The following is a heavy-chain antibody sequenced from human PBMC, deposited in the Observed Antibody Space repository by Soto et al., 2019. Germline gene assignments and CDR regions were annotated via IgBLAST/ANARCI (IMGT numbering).Heavy chain of an antibody. CDR3: ARVYYYDSSGYYGPNCFDY. V-gene: IGHV1-46*01. D-gene: IGHD3-22*01. CDR1: GYTFTSYY. J-gene: IGHJ4*02. CDR2: INPSGGST. Sequence: VASVKVSCKASGYTFTSYYMHWVRQAPGQGLEWMGIINPSGGSTSYAQKFQGRVTMTRDTSTSTVYMELSSLRSEDTAVYYCARVYYYDSSGYYGPNCFDYWGQGTLVTVSS.